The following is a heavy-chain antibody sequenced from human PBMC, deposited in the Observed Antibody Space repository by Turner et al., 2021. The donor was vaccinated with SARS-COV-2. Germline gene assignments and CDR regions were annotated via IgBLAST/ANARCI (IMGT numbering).Heavy chain of an antibody. Sequence: QVQLLASVGGVVQPGSSLSLPCTASGFTFTTYAMHGVRQGPGKGMEWVAIIANNGTSQFYADYVKGRFSISRDNSKNTVILQMNSLRAEDTAVYYCARVDSPTKGFYFDYWGQGTLVTVSS. J-gene: IGHJ4*02. CDR3: ARVDSPTKGFYFDY. V-gene: IGHV3-30-3*01. CDR1: GFTFTTYA. D-gene: IGHD3-3*01. CDR2: IANNGTSQ.